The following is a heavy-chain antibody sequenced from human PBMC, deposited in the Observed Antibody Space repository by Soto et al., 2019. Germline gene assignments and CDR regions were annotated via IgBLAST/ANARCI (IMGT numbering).Heavy chain of an antibody. CDR1: GFTFSNYA. CDR3: VKGNQLLRYYFEF. J-gene: IGHJ4*01. V-gene: IGHV3-64D*06. CDR2: ITSEGDRT. D-gene: IGHD2-15*01. Sequence: GSLRLSCSVSGFTFSNYAMHWVRQAPGKGLEYVSGITSEGDRTWHADSVKDRFTISRDNSKNTLFLQMSSLRVEDTAIYFCVKGNQLLRYYFEFWGPVTLVTV.